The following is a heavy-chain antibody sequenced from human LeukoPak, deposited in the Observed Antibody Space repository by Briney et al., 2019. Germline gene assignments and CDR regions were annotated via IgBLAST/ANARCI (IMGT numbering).Heavy chain of an antibody. CDR1: GGSISSYY. CDR2: IYYSGST. J-gene: IGHJ4*02. CDR3: ARTGYCSSASCSVVKQWLVRVYFDY. V-gene: IGHV4-59*01. D-gene: IGHD2-2*01. Sequence: PSETLSLTCTVSGGSISSYYWSWIRQPPGKGLEWIGYIYYSGSTNYNPSLKSRVTTSVDTSKNQFSLKLSSVTAADTAVYYCARTGYCSSASCSVVKQWLVRVYFDYWGQGTLVTVSS.